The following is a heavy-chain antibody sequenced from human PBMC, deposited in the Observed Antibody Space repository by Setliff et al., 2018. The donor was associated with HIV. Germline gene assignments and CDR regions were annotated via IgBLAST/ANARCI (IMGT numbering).Heavy chain of an antibody. CDR2: ITWNGDTI. Sequence: LSLTCTVSGGSISSYYWSWIRQPPGKGLEWVSGITWNGDTIEYADSVKGRFTISRDNAKNSLFLQMNSLRAEDTALYYCAKDGRVGATMRDGMDVWGQGTTVTVSS. V-gene: IGHV3-9*01. CDR3: AKDGRVGATMRDGMDV. D-gene: IGHD1-26*01. J-gene: IGHJ6*02. CDR1: GGSISSYY.